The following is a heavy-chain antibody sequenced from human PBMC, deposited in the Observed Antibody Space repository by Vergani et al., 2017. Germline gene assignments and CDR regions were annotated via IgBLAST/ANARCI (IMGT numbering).Heavy chain of an antibody. V-gene: IGHV3-21*01. CDR1: GFTFSTYS. CDR3: ARAGGDILTAYYGNFDY. J-gene: IGHJ4*02. CDR2: ISSSSSYI. D-gene: IGHD3-9*01. Sequence: EVQLVESGGGLVKPGGSLRLSCAASGFTFSTYSMNGVRQAPGKGLEWVSSISSSSSYIYYADSVKGRFTISRDNAKNSLYLQMNSLRAEDTAVYYCARAGGDILTAYYGNFDYWGQGTLVTVSS.